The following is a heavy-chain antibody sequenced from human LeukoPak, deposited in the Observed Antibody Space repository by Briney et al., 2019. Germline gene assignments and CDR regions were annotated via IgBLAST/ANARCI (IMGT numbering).Heavy chain of an antibody. V-gene: IGHV4-34*01. J-gene: IGHJ3*02. CDR3: ARVWNSDAFDI. CDR1: GGSFSGYY. D-gene: IGHD1/OR15-1a*01. Sequence: RASETLSLTCAVYGGSFSGYYWSWIRQPPGKGLEWIGEINHSGSTNYNPSLKSRVTISVDTSKNQFSLKLSSVTAADTAVYYCARVWNSDAFDIWGQGTMVTVSS. CDR2: INHSGST.